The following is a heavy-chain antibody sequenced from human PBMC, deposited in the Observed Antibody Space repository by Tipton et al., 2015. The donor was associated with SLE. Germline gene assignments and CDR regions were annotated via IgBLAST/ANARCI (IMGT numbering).Heavy chain of an antibody. V-gene: IGHV1-2*04. Sequence: QVQLVQSGAEVKKPGASVKVSCKASGYTFTGNYMPWVRQAPGQGPEWMGWINPNSGGTNYAQKFQGWVTMTRDTSISTAYMELSRLRSDDTAVYYCARGGDDSSGYFDFDYWGQGTLVTVSS. CDR3: ARGGDDSSGYFDFDY. D-gene: IGHD3-22*01. CDR1: GYTFTGNY. J-gene: IGHJ4*02. CDR2: INPNSGGT.